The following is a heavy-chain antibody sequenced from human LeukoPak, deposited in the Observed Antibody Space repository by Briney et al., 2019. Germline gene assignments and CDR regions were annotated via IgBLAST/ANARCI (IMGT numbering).Heavy chain of an antibody. J-gene: IGHJ4*02. Sequence: SETLSLTCTVSGGSISSYYWSWIRQPPRKGLEWIGYIYYSGSTNYNPSLKSRVTISVDTSKNQFSLKLSSVTAADTAVYYCARADGDYGGNGYFDYWGQGTLVTVSS. CDR2: IYYSGST. CDR1: GGSISSYY. D-gene: IGHD4-23*01. CDR3: ARADGDYGGNGYFDY. V-gene: IGHV4-59*01.